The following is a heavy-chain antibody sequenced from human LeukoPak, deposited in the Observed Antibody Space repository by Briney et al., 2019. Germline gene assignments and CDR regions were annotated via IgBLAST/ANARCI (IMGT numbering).Heavy chain of an antibody. Sequence: GGSLRLSCAASGFTFSAYAMSWVRQPPGKGLEWVSAIGGSGGSTYYADSVKGRFTISRDNSKDTLYLQMNTLRAEDTAVYYCAKGALGSRRHYFFDYWGQGTLVTVSS. CDR2: IGGSGGST. CDR3: AKGALGSRRHYFFDY. CDR1: GFTFSAYA. J-gene: IGHJ4*02. V-gene: IGHV3-23*01. D-gene: IGHD6-13*01.